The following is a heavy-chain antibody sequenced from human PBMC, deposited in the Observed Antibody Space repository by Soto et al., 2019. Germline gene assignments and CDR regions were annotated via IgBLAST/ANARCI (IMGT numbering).Heavy chain of an antibody. J-gene: IGHJ6*02. V-gene: IGHV1-69*13. CDR3: ARTSAAGKYYYGMDV. CDR2: IIPIFGTA. CDR1: GGTFSSYA. D-gene: IGHD6-13*01. Sequence: GASVKVSCKASGGTFSSYAISWVRQAPGQGLEWMGGIIPIFGTANYAQKFQGRVTITADESTSTAYMELSSLKASDTAMYHCARTSAAGKYYYGMDVWGQGTTVTVSS.